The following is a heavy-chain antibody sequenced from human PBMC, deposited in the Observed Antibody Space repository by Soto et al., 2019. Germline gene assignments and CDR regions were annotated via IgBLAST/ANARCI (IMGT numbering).Heavy chain of an antibody. J-gene: IGHJ3*01. D-gene: IGHD2-15*01. CDR3: ARGADMVVVTPGTGGGSLDN. Sequence: QVQLVESGGGVVQSGRSLRLSCAASGFTFCSYALHWVRQAPGKAQEWVAVISYDGTNTYYTDSVKGRFTISRDNAKKTMYLQMNSLRAEDTAVYYCARGADMVVVTPGTGGGSLDNWGQGTMGTVAA. CDR1: GFTFCSYA. CDR2: ISYDGTNT. V-gene: IGHV3-30*04.